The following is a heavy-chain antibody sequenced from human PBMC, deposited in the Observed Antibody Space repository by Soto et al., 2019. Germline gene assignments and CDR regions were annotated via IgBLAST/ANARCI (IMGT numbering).Heavy chain of an antibody. V-gene: IGHV3-30*18. CDR1: GFTFSNYD. Sequence: QVQLVESGGGVVQPGTSLRLSCAASGFTFSNYDMHWVRQAPGKGLEWVAVTSYDGTNKYYADSVKGRFTISRDNSKSTQFLQMNSLRTEDTAVYYCAKDHLVMAATFEFLQHWGQGTLVTVSS. CDR3: AKDHLVMAATFEFLQH. J-gene: IGHJ1*01. CDR2: TSYDGTNK. D-gene: IGHD2-15*01.